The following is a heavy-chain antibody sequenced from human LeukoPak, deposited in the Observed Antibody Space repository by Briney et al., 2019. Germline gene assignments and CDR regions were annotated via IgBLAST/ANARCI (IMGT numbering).Heavy chain of an antibody. CDR1: GGSISSSSYY. Sequence: PSETLSLTCTVSGGSISSSSYYWGWIRQPPGKGLEWIGSIYYSRSTYYNPSLKSRVTISVDTSKNQFSLKLSSVTAADTAVYYCARSYGSDFDYWGQGTLVTVSS. CDR2: IYYSRST. J-gene: IGHJ4*02. D-gene: IGHD3-10*01. V-gene: IGHV4-39*07. CDR3: ARSYGSDFDY.